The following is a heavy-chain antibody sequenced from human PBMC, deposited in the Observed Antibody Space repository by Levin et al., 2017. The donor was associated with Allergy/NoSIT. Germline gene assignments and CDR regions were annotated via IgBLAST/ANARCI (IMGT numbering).Heavy chain of an antibody. J-gene: IGHJ4*02. D-gene: IGHD3-22*01. Sequence: GGSLRLSCAASGFTFSDYSMNWVRQAPGKGLEWVSSISPNSDYIYYADSLKGRFTISRDNAKSSVFLQMNSLRAEDTALYYCARSGSPDYWGQGTLVTVSS. V-gene: IGHV3-21*01. CDR1: GFTFSDYS. CDR3: ARSGSPDY. CDR2: ISPNSDYI.